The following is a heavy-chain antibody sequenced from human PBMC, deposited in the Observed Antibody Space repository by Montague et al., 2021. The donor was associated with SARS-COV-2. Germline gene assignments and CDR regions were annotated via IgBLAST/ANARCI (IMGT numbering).Heavy chain of an antibody. J-gene: IGHJ4*02. D-gene: IGHD3-9*01. Sequence: SLRLSCAASGFTFSSYSMNWVRQAPGKGLEWVSSISSSSSYTYCADSVKGRFTISRDNAKNSLYLQMNSLRAEDTAVYYCARDAHYDILTGYFGYWGQGTLVTVSS. CDR1: GFTFSSYS. V-gene: IGHV3-21*01. CDR3: ARDAHYDILTGYFGY. CDR2: ISSSSSYT.